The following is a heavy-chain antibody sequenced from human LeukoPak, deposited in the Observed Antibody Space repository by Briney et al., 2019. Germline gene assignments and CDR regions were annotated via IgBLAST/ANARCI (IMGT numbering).Heavy chain of an antibody. J-gene: IGHJ4*02. D-gene: IGHD5-18*01. V-gene: IGHV1-69*13. CDR1: GGTFSSYA. Sequence: ASVKVSCKASGGTFSSYAISWVRQAPGQGLEWMGGIIPIFGTANYAQKFQGRVTITADESTSTAYMELSSLRSEDTAVCYCARGGDTAMVTFDYWGQGTLVTVSS. CDR3: ARGGDTAMVTFDY. CDR2: IIPIFGTA.